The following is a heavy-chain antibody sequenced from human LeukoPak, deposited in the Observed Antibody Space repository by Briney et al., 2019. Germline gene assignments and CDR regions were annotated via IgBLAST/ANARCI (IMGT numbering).Heavy chain of an antibody. CDR2: IYTSGST. CDR1: GGSISSYY. J-gene: IGHJ6*03. Sequence: SETLSLTCTVSGGSISSYYWSWIRQPPGKGLEWIGYIYTSGSTNYNPSLKSRVTISVDTSKNQFSLKPSSVTAADTAVYYCAGLVVPAADDDYYYYYMDVWGKGTTVTVSS. D-gene: IGHD2-2*01. V-gene: IGHV4-4*09. CDR3: AGLVVPAADDDYYYYYMDV.